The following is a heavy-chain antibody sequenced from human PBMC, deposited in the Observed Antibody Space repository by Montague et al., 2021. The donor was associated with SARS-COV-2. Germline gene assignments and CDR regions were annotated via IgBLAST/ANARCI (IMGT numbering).Heavy chain of an antibody. CDR1: AGSISTNSYY. CDR3: ARLWDFYGSGSYKNSWFDP. J-gene: IGHJ5*02. Sequence: SETLSLTCTVSAGSISTNSYYWAWIRQPPGKGLEWIGSTSYSGSTYFNPSLESRLTMSVDTSKNHFSLKLSSVTAADTAVYYCARLWDFYGSGSYKNSWFDPWGQGTRVTVSS. V-gene: IGHV4-39*02. CDR2: TSYSGST. D-gene: IGHD3-10*01.